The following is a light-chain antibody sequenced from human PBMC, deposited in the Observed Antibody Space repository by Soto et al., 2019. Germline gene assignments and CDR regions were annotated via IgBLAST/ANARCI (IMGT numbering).Light chain of an antibody. CDR3: QQYNYRPPA. CDR1: QSVSGN. V-gene: IGKV3-15*01. CDR2: GAS. J-gene: IGKJ5*01. Sequence: EIGMTQSPATLSVSPGERAALSCRASQSVSGNLAWYQQTPGQAPRLIIYGASTRATGIPARFSGSGFGTEFTLTISSLKSEDFAVYYCQQYNYRPPALGQGTRLEIK.